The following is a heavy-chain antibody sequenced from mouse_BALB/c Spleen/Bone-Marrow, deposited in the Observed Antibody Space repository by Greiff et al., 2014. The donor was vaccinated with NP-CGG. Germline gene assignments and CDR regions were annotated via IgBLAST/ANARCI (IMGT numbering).Heavy chain of an antibody. V-gene: IGHV1S137*01. CDR1: GYTFTDYA. CDR3: ARSGGYDYFDY. CDR2: ISTYYGDA. Sequence: QVQLQQSGAELVRPGVSVKISCKGSGYTFTDYAMHWVKQSHAKSLEWICVISTYYGDASYNQKFKGKATMTVDKSSSTAYMELARLTSEDSAIYYCARSGGYDYFDYWGQGTTLTVSS. J-gene: IGHJ2*01. D-gene: IGHD2-2*01.